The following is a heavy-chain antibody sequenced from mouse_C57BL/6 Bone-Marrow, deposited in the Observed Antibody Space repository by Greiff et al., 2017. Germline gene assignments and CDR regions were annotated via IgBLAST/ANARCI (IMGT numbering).Heavy chain of an antibody. CDR3: ARLGDYDSLAY. J-gene: IGHJ3*01. CDR1: GFSLTSYG. CDR2: IWSGGST. V-gene: IGHV2-2*01. D-gene: IGHD2-4*01. Sequence: VKVVESGPGLVQPSQSLSITCTVSGFSLTSYGVHWVRQSPGKGLEWLGVIWSGGSTDYNAAFISRLSISKDNSKIQVFFKMNSLQADDTAIYYCARLGDYDSLAYWGQGTLVTVSA.